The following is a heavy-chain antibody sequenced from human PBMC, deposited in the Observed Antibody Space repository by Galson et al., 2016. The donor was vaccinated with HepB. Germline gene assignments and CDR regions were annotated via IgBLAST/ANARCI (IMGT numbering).Heavy chain of an antibody. CDR2: ISSSSSYI. J-gene: IGHJ4*02. D-gene: IGHD2-21*01. CDR3: TREWGYCGGDCDY. Sequence: SLRLSCAVSGFTLNSYGMNWVRQAPGKGLQWVASISSSSSYIFYAESVEGRFTISRDNAKNSVYLQMNSLGAEDTAVYYCTREWGYCGGDCDYWGQGTLVTVSS. CDR1: GFTLNSYG. V-gene: IGHV3-21*01.